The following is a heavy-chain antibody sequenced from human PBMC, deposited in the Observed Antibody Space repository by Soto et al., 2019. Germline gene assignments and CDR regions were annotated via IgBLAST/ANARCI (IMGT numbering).Heavy chain of an antibody. D-gene: IGHD5-12*01. Sequence: VQLVQSGAEVKKPGSSVKVSCKASGGTFRSYAISWVRQAPGQGLGWMGGIIPIFGTANYAQKFQGRVPITADESTSTAYIELSSLRSEDTAVYYCASYTGDGYNLLGDAFDIWGQGTIVTVSS. CDR3: ASYTGDGYNLLGDAFDI. CDR2: IIPIFGTA. J-gene: IGHJ3*02. V-gene: IGHV1-69*12. CDR1: GGTFRSYA.